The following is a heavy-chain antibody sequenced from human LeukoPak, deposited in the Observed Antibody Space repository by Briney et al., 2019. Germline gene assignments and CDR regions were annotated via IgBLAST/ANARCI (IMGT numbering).Heavy chain of an antibody. V-gene: IGHV4-30-2*01. J-gene: IGHJ4*02. CDR3: ARGGDYYGSGSYDGDYFDY. Sequence: SQTLSLTCAVSGGSISSGGYSWSWIRQPPGKGLEWIGYIYHSGSTYYNPSLKSRVAMSVDRSKSQFSLRLSSVTAADMAVYYCARGGDYYGSGSYDGDYFDYWGQGTLVTVSS. CDR1: GGSISSGGYS. D-gene: IGHD3-10*01. CDR2: IYHSGST.